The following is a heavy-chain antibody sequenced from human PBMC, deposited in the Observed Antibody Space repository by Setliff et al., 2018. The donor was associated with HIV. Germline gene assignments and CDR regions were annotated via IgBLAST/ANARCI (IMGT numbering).Heavy chain of an antibody. V-gene: IGHV3-30*02. CDR1: GFTFSTYW. Sequence: PGGSLRLSCAASGFTFSTYWMHWVRQAPGKGLEWVAVIWYDGSNKYYADSVKGRFTISRDNSKNTLYLQMNSLRAEDTAVYYCAKDKGQKYADYWGQGTMVTVSS. J-gene: IGHJ4*02. CDR2: IWYDGSNK. CDR3: AKDKGQKYADY. D-gene: IGHD3-10*01.